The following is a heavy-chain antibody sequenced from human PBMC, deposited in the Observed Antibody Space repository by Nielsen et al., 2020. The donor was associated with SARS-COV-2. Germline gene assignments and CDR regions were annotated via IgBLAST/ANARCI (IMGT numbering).Heavy chain of an antibody. J-gene: IGHJ4*02. D-gene: IGHD6-19*01. Sequence: SETLSLTCTLSGGSISAYYWSWIRQPPGKGLEWIGYIYYSGHTNYNPSLESRVTISLDASKNQFSLRLTSVTAADTAVYYCASRHRSGWYFFDSWGQGTLVTVSS. V-gene: IGHV4-59*08. CDR1: GGSISAYY. CDR3: ASRHRSGWYFFDS. CDR2: IYYSGHT.